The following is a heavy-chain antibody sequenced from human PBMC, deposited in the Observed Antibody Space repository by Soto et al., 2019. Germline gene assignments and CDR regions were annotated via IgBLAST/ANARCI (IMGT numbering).Heavy chain of an antibody. V-gene: IGHV4-59*01. D-gene: IGHD2-15*01. CDR2: IYYSGST. CDR1: GGSISSYY. CDR3: ARGSPCSGGSCYSPRDYYYYYMDV. Sequence: SETLSLTCTVSGGSISSYYWSWIRQPPGKGLEWIGYIYYSGSTNYNPSLKSRVTISVDTSKNQFSLKLSSVTAADTAVYYCARGSPCSGGSCYSPRDYYYYYMDVWGKGTTVTVSS. J-gene: IGHJ6*03.